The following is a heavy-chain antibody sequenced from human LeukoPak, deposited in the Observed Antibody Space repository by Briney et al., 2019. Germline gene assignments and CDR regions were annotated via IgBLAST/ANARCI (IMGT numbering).Heavy chain of an antibody. D-gene: IGHD3-22*01. CDR2: IYYSGST. CDR1: GGSISSSSYY. Sequence: SETLSLTCTVSGGSISSSSYYWGWIRQPPGKGLEWIGSIYYSGSTYYNPSLKSRVTISVDTSKNQFSLKLSSVTAADTAVYYCARWDYYDTNEFDYWGQRTLVTVSS. J-gene: IGHJ4*02. CDR3: ARWDYYDTNEFDY. V-gene: IGHV4-39*01.